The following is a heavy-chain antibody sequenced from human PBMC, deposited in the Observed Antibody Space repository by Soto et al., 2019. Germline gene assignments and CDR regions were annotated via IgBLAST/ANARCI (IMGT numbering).Heavy chain of an antibody. CDR2: IYYSGST. J-gene: IGHJ5*02. CDR1: GGSISSGDYY. Sequence: SETLSLTCTVSGGSISSGDYYWSWIRQPPGKGLEWIGYIYYSGSTYYNPSLKSRVTMSVDTPKNQFSLKLSSLTAADTAVYYCARDVFCSSGTCRIGNWFDPWGQGTLVTVSS. V-gene: IGHV4-30-4*01. D-gene: IGHD2-15*01. CDR3: ARDVFCSSGTCRIGNWFDP.